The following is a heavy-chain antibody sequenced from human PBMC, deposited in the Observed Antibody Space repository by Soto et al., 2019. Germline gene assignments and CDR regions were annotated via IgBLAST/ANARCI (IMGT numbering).Heavy chain of an antibody. D-gene: IGHD3-3*02. CDR2: IVVGSGNT. V-gene: IGHV1-58*01. CDR3: AAADEGWKLALAV. CDR1: EFTFTSST. Sequence: GASVKVSCKASEFTFTSSTVQWVRQARGQRLEWIGWIVVGSGNTNYAQKFQERVTITRDMSTSTAYMELSSLRSEDTAVYYCAAADEGWKLALAVWGQGTTVTVSS. J-gene: IGHJ6*02.